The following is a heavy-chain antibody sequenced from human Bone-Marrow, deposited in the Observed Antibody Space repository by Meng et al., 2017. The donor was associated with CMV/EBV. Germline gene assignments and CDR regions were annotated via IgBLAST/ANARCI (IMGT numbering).Heavy chain of an antibody. CDR3: ARFFVGASDYYGMDV. J-gene: IGHJ6*02. Sequence: ASVKVSCQASGYTFTGYYMHWVRQAPGQGLEWMGWINPNSGGTNYAQKFQGRVTMTRDTSISTAYMELSRLRSDGTAVYYCARFFVGASDYYGMDVWGQGTTVTVSS. CDR2: INPNSGGT. D-gene: IGHD1-26*01. V-gene: IGHV1-2*02. CDR1: GYTFTGYY.